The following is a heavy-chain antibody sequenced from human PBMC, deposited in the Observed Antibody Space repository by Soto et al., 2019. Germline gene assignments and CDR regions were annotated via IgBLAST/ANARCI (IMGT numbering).Heavy chain of an antibody. V-gene: IGHV1-69*01. CDR3: ARYQAVVDDTSNFAY. D-gene: IGHD2-15*01. CDR2: IIPIFGTA. J-gene: IGHJ4*02. Sequence: QVQLVQSGAEVKKPGSSVKVSCKASGGTFSSYAISWVRQAPGQGLEWMGGIIPIFGTANYAQKFQGRVTITADESTNTAYMELSSLRSEDRSVYYCARYQAVVDDTSNFAYWGQGTLVTVSS. CDR1: GGTFSSYA.